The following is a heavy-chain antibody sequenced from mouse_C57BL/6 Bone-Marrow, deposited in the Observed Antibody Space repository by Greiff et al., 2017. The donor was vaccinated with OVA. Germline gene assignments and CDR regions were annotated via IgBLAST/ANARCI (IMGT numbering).Heavy chain of an antibody. Sequence: QGQLQQSGAELVRPGASVTLSSNRPFYTFTDYEMHWVKQTPVHGLEWIGAIDPETGGTAYNQKFKGKAILTADKSSSTAYMELRSLTSEDSAVYYCTHDCYYAMDYWGQGTSVTVSS. CDR1: FYTFTDYE. CDR2: IDPETGGT. J-gene: IGHJ4*01. D-gene: IGHD2-4*01. V-gene: IGHV1-15*01. CDR3: THDCYYAMDY.